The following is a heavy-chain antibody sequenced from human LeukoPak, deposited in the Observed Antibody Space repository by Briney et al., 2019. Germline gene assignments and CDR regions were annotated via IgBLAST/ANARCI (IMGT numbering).Heavy chain of an antibody. Sequence: APVKVSCKASGYTFTSYGISWVRPAPGQGLEWMGWISAYNGNTNYAQKLQGRVTMTTDTSTSTAYMELRSLRSDDTAVYYCARDSAMVRGVIISNFDYWGQGTLVTVSS. CDR2: ISAYNGNT. CDR3: ARDSAMVRGVIISNFDY. V-gene: IGHV1-18*01. D-gene: IGHD3-10*01. J-gene: IGHJ4*02. CDR1: GYTFTSYG.